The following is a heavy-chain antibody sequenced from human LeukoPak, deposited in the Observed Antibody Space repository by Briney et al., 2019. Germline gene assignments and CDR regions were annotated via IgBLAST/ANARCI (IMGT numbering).Heavy chain of an antibody. CDR3: ARTNWADDFWSGYYTGDYFDY. J-gene: IGHJ4*02. Sequence: ASVKVSCKASGGTFSSYAISWVRQAPGQGLEWMGRIIPILGIANYAQKFQGRVTITTDESTSTAYMELSSLRSEDTAVYYCARTNWADDFWSGYYTGDYFDYWGQGTLVTVSS. CDR1: GGTFSSYA. D-gene: IGHD3-3*01. CDR2: IIPILGIA. V-gene: IGHV1-69*04.